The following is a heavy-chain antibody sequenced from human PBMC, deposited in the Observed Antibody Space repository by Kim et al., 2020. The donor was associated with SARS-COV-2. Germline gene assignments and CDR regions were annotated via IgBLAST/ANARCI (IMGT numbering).Heavy chain of an antibody. D-gene: IGHD2-15*01. J-gene: IGHJ4*02. V-gene: IGHV4-38-2*02. CDR3: ARRLVLSAHYYFDY. Sequence: SETLSLTCTVSGYSISTGYYWAWIRQAPGDGLEWIGTIYQSGSTSYNPSLKSRVTMSVDTSKNQFSLKLTSVTAADTAVYFCARRLVLSAHYYFDYWGQGTLVTVSS. CDR1: GYSISTGYY. CDR2: IYQSGST.